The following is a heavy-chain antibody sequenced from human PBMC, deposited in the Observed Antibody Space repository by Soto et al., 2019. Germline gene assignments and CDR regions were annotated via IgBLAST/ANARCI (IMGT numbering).Heavy chain of an antibody. Sequence: ASVKVSCKASGYTFTGYYMHWVRQAPGQGLEWMGWINPNSGGTNYAQKFQGWVTMTRDTSISTAYMELSRLRSDDTAVYYCARGPLVVVPAAKLKQWLDLDYWGQGTLVTVSS. CDR1: GYTFTGYY. CDR2: INPNSGGT. D-gene: IGHD2-2*01. V-gene: IGHV1-2*04. J-gene: IGHJ4*02. CDR3: ARGPLVVVPAAKLKQWLDLDY.